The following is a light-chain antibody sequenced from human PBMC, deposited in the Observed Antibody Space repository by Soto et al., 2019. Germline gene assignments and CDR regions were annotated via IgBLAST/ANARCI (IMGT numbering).Light chain of an antibody. J-gene: IGKJ1*01. CDR1: QRISSW. Sequence: DIQMTQSPSTLTASVGDRVTITYRARQRISSWLAWYQQEPGKAPKLLIYDASSLESGVPSRFSGSGSGTEFSLTFSRLQPDAFATYYCQQYNSYLRTFGQGTKVEIK. V-gene: IGKV1-5*01. CDR3: QQYNSYLRT. CDR2: DAS.